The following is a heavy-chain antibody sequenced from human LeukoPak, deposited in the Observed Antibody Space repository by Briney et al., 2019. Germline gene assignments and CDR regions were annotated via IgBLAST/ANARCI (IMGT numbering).Heavy chain of an antibody. CDR2: ISSSGSTI. D-gene: IGHD3-3*01. J-gene: IGHJ6*03. CDR3: ARDLSRAGDFWSGYYTYYYYYMDV. Sequence: GGSLRLSCAASGFTFSDYYMSWIRQAPGKGLEWVSYISSSGSTIYYADSVKGRFTISRDNAKNSLYLQMNSLRAEDTAVYYCARDLSRAGDFWSGYYTYYYYYMDVWGKGTTVTVSS. CDR1: GFTFSDYY. V-gene: IGHV3-11*04.